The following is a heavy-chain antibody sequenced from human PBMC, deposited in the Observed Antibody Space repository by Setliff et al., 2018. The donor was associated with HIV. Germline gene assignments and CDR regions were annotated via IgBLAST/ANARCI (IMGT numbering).Heavy chain of an antibody. Sequence: SVQVSSNASAGPVSSYGISGVRQAPGQGLEWMGRIIPNFGAANYAQRFQGRVTITADKSTGTVYMELTSLRSEDTAMYYCAGDGGRRGDYYFEIWGRGTLVTVSS. CDR1: AGPVSSYG. J-gene: IGHJ2*01. CDR3: AGDGGRRGDYYFEI. CDR2: IIPNFGAA. V-gene: IGHV1-69*06. D-gene: IGHD3-16*01.